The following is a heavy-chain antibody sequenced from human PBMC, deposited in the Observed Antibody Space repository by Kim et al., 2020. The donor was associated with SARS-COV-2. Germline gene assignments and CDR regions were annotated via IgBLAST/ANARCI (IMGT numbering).Heavy chain of an antibody. V-gene: IGHV3-20*01. CDR1: GFTFDDYG. CDR2: INWNGGST. Sequence: GGSLRLSCAASGFTFDDYGMSWVRQAPGKGLEWVSGINWNGGSTGYADSVKGRFTISRDNAKNSLYLQMNSLRAEDTALYHCARGAYSGSRSAFDIWGQGTMVTVSS. D-gene: IGHD1-26*01. CDR3: ARGAYSGSRSAFDI. J-gene: IGHJ3*02.